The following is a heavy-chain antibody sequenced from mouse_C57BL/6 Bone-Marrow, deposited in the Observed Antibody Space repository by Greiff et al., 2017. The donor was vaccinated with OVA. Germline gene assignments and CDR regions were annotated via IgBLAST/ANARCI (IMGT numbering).Heavy chain of an antibody. CDR2: INPYNGGT. D-gene: IGHD3-3*01. V-gene: IGHV1-19*01. J-gene: IGHJ3*01. CDR3: ARGGRGGFAY. Sequence: EVQLQQSGPVLVKPGASVKMSCKASGYTFTDYYMNWVKQSHGKSLEWIGVINPYNGGTSYNQKFKGKATLTVDKSSSTAYMELNSLTSEDTAVYYCARGGRGGFAYWGQGTLVTVSA. CDR1: GYTFTDYY.